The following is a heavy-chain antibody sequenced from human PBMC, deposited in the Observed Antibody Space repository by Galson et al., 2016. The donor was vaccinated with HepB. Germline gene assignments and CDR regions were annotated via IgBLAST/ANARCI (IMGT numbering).Heavy chain of an antibody. CDR1: GFRFSAYW. D-gene: IGHD4-11*01. CDR3: AREVSQPGFDS. CDR2: MKGDGSDE. V-gene: IGHV3-7*01. Sequence: SLRLSCAASGFRFSAYWMVWVRQAPGTGLEWVANMKGDGSDESYVDSVKGRFTIPSANAENSLYLQMNRRRVEDTGAYYCAREVSQPGFDSWGQGSMVTVS. J-gene: IGHJ5*01.